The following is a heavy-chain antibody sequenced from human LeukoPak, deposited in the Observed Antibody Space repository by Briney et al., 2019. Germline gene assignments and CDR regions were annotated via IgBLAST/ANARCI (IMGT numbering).Heavy chain of an antibody. D-gene: IGHD4-11*01. V-gene: IGHV1-2*02. Sequence: ASVKVSCKASGYTFTGYYMHWVRQAPGQGLEWMGWINPNSGGTNYAQKFQGRVTMTRDASISTAYMELSRLRSDDTAVYYCARDPTVTTTGGYWGQGTLVTVSS. CDR1: GYTFTGYY. CDR3: ARDPTVTTTGGY. CDR2: INPNSGGT. J-gene: IGHJ4*02.